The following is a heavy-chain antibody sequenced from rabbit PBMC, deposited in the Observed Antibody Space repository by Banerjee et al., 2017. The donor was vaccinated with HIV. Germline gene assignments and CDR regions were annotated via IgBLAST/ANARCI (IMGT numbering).Heavy chain of an antibody. CDR1: GFSFSSGYD. Sequence: QSLEESGGDLVKPGASLTLTCTASGFSFSSGYDMCWVRQAPGKGLEWIACIYTGDGDTYYASWAKGRFTISRTSSTTVTLQMTSLTAADTATYFCARENHGDAAYGYVGHDGFDPWGQGTLVTVS. V-gene: IGHV1S40*01. CDR3: ARENHGDAAYGYVGHDGFDP. J-gene: IGHJ2*01. CDR2: IYTGDGDT. D-gene: IGHD6-1*01.